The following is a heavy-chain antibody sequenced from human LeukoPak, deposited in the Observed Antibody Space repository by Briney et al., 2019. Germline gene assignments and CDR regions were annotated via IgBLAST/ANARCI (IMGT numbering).Heavy chain of an antibody. CDR3: AKYGTAEVQPPGGY. J-gene: IGHJ4*02. D-gene: IGHD2-8*02. CDR1: GFTFSSSG. CDR2: ISYDGSKK. Sequence: GGSLRLSCAASGFTFSSSGMHWVRQAPGKGLEWVAVISYDGSKKNYVDSMKGRSTISRDNSKNMLYLQMNSLRAEDTAVYYCAKYGTAEVQPPGGYWGQGTLVTVSS. V-gene: IGHV3-30*18.